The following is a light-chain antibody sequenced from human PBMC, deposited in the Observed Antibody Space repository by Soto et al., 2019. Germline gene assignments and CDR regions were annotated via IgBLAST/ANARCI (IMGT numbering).Light chain of an antibody. CDR1: SSDIGDYNR. Sequence: QSALTQPPSVSGSPGQSVTISCTGTSSDIGDYNRVSWYQQPPGTAPKLIIYEVSDRPSGVPDRFSGSKSGNTASLTISGLQAEDEADYYCSSYTSSSPSYVVFGGGTKLTVL. CDR3: SSYTSSSPSYVV. CDR2: EVS. V-gene: IGLV2-18*02. J-gene: IGLJ2*01.